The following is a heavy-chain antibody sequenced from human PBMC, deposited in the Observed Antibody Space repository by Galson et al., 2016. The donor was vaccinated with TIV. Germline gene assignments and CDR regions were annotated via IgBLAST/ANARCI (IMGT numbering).Heavy chain of an antibody. V-gene: IGHV1-8*02. CDR2: INPDSGNT. J-gene: IGHJ5*02. CDR3: ARSWSVVAPNWVDP. D-gene: IGHD2-2*01. CDR1: GYTFTSYH. Sequence: QSGAEVKEPGESLKISCKASGYTFTSYHINWVRQATGQGLEWMGWINPDSGNTGYVQKFRGRVTMTRNISASTVYMELSSRRSEDTAVYYCARSWSVVAPNWVDPWGQGTLVTVSS.